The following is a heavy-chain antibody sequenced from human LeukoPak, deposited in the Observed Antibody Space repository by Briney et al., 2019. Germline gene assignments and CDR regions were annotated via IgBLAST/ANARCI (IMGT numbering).Heavy chain of an antibody. CDR2: INPSGGST. CDR1: GYTFTSYY. V-gene: IGHV1-46*01. D-gene: IGHD3-3*01. J-gene: IGHJ3*02. Sequence: ASVKVSCKASGYTFTSYYMHWVRQAPGQGLEWMGIINPSGGSTSYAQKFQGRVTMTRDTSTSTVYMELSGLRSEDTAVYYCARRSGVDDAFDIWGQGTMVTVSS. CDR3: ARRSGVDDAFDI.